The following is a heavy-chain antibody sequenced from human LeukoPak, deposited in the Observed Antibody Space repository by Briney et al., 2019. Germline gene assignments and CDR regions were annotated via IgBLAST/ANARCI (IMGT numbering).Heavy chain of an antibody. V-gene: IGHV5-51*01. Sequence: GESLQISCKGSPYSFTNYWLGWVRQVPGKGLEWMGFIYPDDSDARYSPSFQGQVTISADNSITTAYLQWSSLKASDTAMYYCARLYSGSYHDAFDIWGQGTMVTVSS. CDR2: IYPDDSDA. J-gene: IGHJ3*02. D-gene: IGHD1-26*01. CDR3: ARLYSGSYHDAFDI. CDR1: PYSFTNYW.